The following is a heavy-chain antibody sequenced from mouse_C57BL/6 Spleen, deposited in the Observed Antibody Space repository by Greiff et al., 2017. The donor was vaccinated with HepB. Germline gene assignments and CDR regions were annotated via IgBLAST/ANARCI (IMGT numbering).Heavy chain of an antibody. V-gene: IGHV1-64*01. CDR2: IHPNSGST. Sequence: QVQLQQSGAELVKPGASVKLSCKASGYTFTSYWMHWVKQRPGQGLEWIGMIHPNSGSTNYNEKFKSKATLTVDKSSSTAYMQLSSLTSEDSAVYYCTRGGLFITTAPLDDWGQGTTLTVSS. D-gene: IGHD1-1*01. J-gene: IGHJ2*01. CDR3: TRGGLFITTAPLDD. CDR1: GYTFTSYW.